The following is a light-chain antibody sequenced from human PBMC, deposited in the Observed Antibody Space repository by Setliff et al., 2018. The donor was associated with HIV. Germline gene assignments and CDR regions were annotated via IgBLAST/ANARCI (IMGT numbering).Light chain of an antibody. V-gene: IGLV2-23*01. CDR1: SNDVGRYDL. Sequence: QSVLAQPASVSGSPGQSITISCTGNSNDVGRYDLVSWYQQHPARAPKLIIYQATRRPSGVSNRFSGSKSGNVASLTISGLQAEDEADYYCCSNTGSNTFVFGTGTKV. J-gene: IGLJ1*01. CDR3: CSNTGSNTFV. CDR2: QAT.